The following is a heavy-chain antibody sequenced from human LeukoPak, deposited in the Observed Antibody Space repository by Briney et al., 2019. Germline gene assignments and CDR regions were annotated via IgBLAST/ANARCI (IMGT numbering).Heavy chain of an antibody. CDR1: GGTFSSYA. J-gene: IGHJ4*02. CDR2: IIPILGIA. V-gene: IGHV1-69*04. D-gene: IGHD4-11*01. CDR3: ARGTRLQPSFDY. Sequence: SVKVSCKASGGTFSSYAISWVRQAPGQGLEWMGRIIPILGIANYAQKFQGRVTITADKSTSKAYMELSSLRSEDTAVYYCARGTRLQPSFDYWGQGTLVTVSS.